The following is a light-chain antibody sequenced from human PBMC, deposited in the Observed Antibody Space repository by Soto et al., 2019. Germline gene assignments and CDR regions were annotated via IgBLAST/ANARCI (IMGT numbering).Light chain of an antibody. Sequence: ETVMTQSPATLSVSPGERATLSGRASQSVNSDLAWYQKKPGQAPRLLIYGSSTRATGIPARFSGGGSGTEFTLTISSLQSEDFAVYYCQQNNNWPRTFGQGTKVEMK. CDR2: GSS. CDR1: QSVNSD. V-gene: IGKV3-15*01. J-gene: IGKJ1*01. CDR3: QQNNNWPRT.